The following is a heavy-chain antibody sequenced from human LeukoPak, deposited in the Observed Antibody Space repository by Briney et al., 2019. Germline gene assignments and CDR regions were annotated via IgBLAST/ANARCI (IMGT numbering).Heavy chain of an antibody. D-gene: IGHD6-13*01. J-gene: IGHJ4*02. V-gene: IGHV1-69*01. CDR3: AGGRYSSSWYQY. Sequence: SVKVSCKASGGTFSSYAISWVRQAPGQGLEWMGGIIPIFGTANCAQKFQGRVTITADESTSTAYMELSSLRSEDTAVYYCAGGRYSSSWYQYWGQGTLVTVSS. CDR1: GGTFSSYA. CDR2: IIPIFGTA.